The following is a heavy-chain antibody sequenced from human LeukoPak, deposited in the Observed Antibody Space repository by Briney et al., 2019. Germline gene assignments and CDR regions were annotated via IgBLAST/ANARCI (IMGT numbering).Heavy chain of an antibody. V-gene: IGHV3-21*01. Sequence: PGGSLRLSCAASGFTFSTYNMNWVRQAPGKGLEWLSSITSSSSYIYYADSVKGRFTISRDNAKNSLYLQMNSLRAEDTAVYYCARDLGGYSYGSHFDYWGQGTLVTVSS. CDR2: ITSSSSYI. J-gene: IGHJ4*02. CDR1: GFTFSTYN. D-gene: IGHD5-18*01. CDR3: ARDLGGYSYGSHFDY.